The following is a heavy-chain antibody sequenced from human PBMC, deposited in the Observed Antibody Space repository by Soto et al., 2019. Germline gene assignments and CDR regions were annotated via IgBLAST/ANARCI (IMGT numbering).Heavy chain of an antibody. V-gene: IGHV2-5*01. Sequence: SGPTLVNPTQTLALTCTFSAFSLSTNGVGVGWIRQPPGKPLEWLAVIYWNEDKRYSRSLKSRLSITKDTSKNQVVLTMTTMDPVDTATYYCVHTVMVHTITGGHYLDYWGPGILVTVSS. D-gene: IGHD2-8*01. CDR3: VHTVMVHTITGGHYLDY. CDR1: AFSLSTNGVG. CDR2: IYWNEDK. J-gene: IGHJ4*02.